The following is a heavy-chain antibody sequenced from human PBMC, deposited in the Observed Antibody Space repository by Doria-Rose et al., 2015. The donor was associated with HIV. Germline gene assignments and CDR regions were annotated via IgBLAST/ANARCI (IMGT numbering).Heavy chain of an antibody. CDR2: ISYDGSNK. J-gene: IGHJ6*02. CDR3: ARVGRATVSYYYYGMDV. V-gene: IGHV3-30*03. Sequence: SCAAAGFTFRNYGMHWVRQAPGKGLEWVAVISYDGSNKHYADSAKGRFTISRDNSKNTLYLQMNNLRAEDTALYYCARVGRATVSYYYYGMDVWGQGTTVTVSS. D-gene: IGHD4-4*01. CDR1: GFTFRNYG.